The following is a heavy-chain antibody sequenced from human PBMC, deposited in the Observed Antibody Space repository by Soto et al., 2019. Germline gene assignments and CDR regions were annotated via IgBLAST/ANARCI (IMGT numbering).Heavy chain of an antibody. CDR1: GGPVRDAYSY. D-gene: IGHD2-8*02. CDR2: LSYTGST. CDR3: ARELEGGVFDI. J-gene: IGHJ3*02. V-gene: IGHV4-30-4*01. Sequence: SETLSLTCTVSGGPVRDAYSYWTWVRQPPGKGLEWMGYLSYTGSTYYNPSLRNRATISVDESSNHLSLRLSSVTAADTAVYYCARELEGGVFDIWGRGTLVTVSS.